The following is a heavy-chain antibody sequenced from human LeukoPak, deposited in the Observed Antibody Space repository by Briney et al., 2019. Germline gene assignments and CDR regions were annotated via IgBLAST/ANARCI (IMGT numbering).Heavy chain of an antibody. V-gene: IGHV3-30*04. D-gene: IGHD5-24*01. CDR3: ARARWYSCDY. Sequence: GRSLRLSCAASGFTYTKHAMHWVRQAPGKGLEWVAVISYDGSNKKYADSVKGRFTISRDNSKNTLYLQMNSLRAEDTAVYYCARARWYSCDYWGQGTLVTVSS. CDR2: ISYDGSNK. J-gene: IGHJ4*02. CDR1: GFTYTKHA.